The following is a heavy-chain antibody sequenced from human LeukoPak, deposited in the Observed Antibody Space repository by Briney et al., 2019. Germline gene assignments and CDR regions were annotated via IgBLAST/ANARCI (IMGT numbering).Heavy chain of an antibody. CDR3: AREGATLYYFDY. V-gene: IGHV3-21*01. J-gene: IGHJ4*02. CDR2: ISSSSRYI. Sequence: GGSLRLSCAASGFTFSSYSMNWVRQAPGKGLEWVSSISSSSRYIYYADSVKGRFTISRDNAKNSLYLQMNSLRAEDTAVYYCAREGATLYYFDYWGQGTLVTVSS. CDR1: GFTFSSYS. D-gene: IGHD1-26*01.